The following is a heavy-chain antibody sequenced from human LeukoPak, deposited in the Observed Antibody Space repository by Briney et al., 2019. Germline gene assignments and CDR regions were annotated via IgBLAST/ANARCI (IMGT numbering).Heavy chain of an antibody. CDR2: ISSDGRHT. CDR1: GFTFSSYA. Sequence: WGSLRLSCAASGFTFSSYAMYWVRQAPGKGLEWAARISSDGRHTYNPDSVRGRLTISRDNSMNTLYLQMNSLKVEDTAVYYCAATFVFAGAWGRGTLVPVSS. J-gene: IGHJ4*02. D-gene: IGHD3-10*02. CDR3: AATFVFAGA. V-gene: IGHV3-30*04.